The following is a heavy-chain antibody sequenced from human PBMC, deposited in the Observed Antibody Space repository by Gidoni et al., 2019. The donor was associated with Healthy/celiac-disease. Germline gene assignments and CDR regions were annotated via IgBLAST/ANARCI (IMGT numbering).Heavy chain of an antibody. CDR2: IYYSGST. CDR1: GGSISSGGYY. Sequence: QVQLQESGPGLVKPSQTLSLTCTVSGGSISSGGYYWSWNRQHPGKGLEWIGYIYYSGSTYYNPSLKSRVTISVDTSKNQFSLKLSSVTAADTAVYYCARGGGAYYYYGMDVWGQGTTVTVSS. J-gene: IGHJ6*02. V-gene: IGHV4-31*03. CDR3: ARGGGAYYYYGMDV.